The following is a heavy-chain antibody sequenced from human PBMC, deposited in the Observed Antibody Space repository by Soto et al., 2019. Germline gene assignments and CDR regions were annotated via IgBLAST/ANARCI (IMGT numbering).Heavy chain of an antibody. Sequence: SETLSFACTVSGGSIIRYYWSWIRQPPGKGVEGIGYMYYGGRTNYNPSLKSRVTISVDTSKMQVSLKLSSVTAADTAVYFCARGTRSPLIVRSSRGPWVDPWGQGPLVTVSS. D-gene: IGHD1-26*01. V-gene: IGHV4-59*08. CDR1: GGSIIRYY. CDR3: ARGTRSPLIVRSSRGPWVDP. CDR2: MYYGGRT. J-gene: IGHJ5*02.